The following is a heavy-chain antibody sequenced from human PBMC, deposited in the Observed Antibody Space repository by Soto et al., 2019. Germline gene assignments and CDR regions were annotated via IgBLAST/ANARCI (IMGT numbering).Heavy chain of an antibody. CDR1: GGSISSGGYY. Sequence: PSETLSLTCTVSGGSISSGGYYWSWIRQHPGKGLEWIGYIYYSGSTYYNPSLKSRVTISVDTSKNQFSLKLSSVTAADTAVYYCARDLPDYGEFEAGDAFDIWGQGTMVTVSS. CDR2: IYYSGST. CDR3: ARDLPDYGEFEAGDAFDI. D-gene: IGHD4-17*01. J-gene: IGHJ3*02. V-gene: IGHV4-31*03.